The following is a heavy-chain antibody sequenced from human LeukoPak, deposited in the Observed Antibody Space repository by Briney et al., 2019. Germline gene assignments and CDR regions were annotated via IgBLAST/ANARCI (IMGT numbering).Heavy chain of an antibody. Sequence: PSETLSLTCTVSGGSISTYYWSWIRQPPGKGLEWIGYIYNSGSTNYNPSLKSRLTISVDTSKNQFSLRLSSLTAADTAIYYCARDIYGSGYGYFDQWGQGALVTVSS. V-gene: IGHV4-59*01. CDR1: GGSISTYY. J-gene: IGHJ4*02. CDR2: IYNSGST. CDR3: ARDIYGSGYGYFDQ. D-gene: IGHD3-10*01.